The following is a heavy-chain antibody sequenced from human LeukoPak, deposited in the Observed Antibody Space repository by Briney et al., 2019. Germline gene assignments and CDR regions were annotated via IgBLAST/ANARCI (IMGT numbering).Heavy chain of an antibody. J-gene: IGHJ4*02. V-gene: IGHV4-59*01. CDR1: GGSISTSY. CDR2: ILYSGST. D-gene: IGHD6-13*01. CDR3: ARTRSSTWHLLDY. Sequence: SETLFLTCTVSGGSISTSYWNWVRQPPGKGLEWIGYILYSGSTNYNPSLESRVTISVDTSKNQFSLKLTSVTAADTAVYYCARTRSSTWHLLDYWGRGTLVTVSS.